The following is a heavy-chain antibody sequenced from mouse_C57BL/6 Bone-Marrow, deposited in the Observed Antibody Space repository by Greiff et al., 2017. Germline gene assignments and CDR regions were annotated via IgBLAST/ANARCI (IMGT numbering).Heavy chain of an antibody. Sequence: QVQLQQSGPELVKPGASVKISCKASGYAFSSSWMNWVKQRPGKGLEWIGRIYPGDGDTNYNGKFKGKATLTADKSSSTAYMQLSSLTSEDAAVYFCARGYFDVWGTGTTVTVSS. CDR3: ARGYFDV. V-gene: IGHV1-82*01. J-gene: IGHJ1*03. CDR2: IYPGDGDT. CDR1: GYAFSSSW.